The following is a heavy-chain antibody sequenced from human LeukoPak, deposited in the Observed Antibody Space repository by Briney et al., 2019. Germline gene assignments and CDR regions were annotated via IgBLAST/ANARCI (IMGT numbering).Heavy chain of an antibody. D-gene: IGHD3-16*01. J-gene: IGHJ5*02. CDR1: GFTFSCYS. V-gene: IGHV3-48*04. CDR3: AACLWDGNWFDP. CDR2: ISSSSSTI. Sequence: GGSLRLSCAASGFTFSCYSMNWDRQAPGKGMEWVSYISSSSSTIYYADSVKGRFTISRDNAKNSVFLQMNSLRAEDTAVYYCAACLWDGNWFDPWGQGTLVTVSS.